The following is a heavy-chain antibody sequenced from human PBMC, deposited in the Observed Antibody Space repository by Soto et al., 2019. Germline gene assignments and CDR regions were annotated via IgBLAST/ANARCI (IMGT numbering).Heavy chain of an antibody. CDR2: IYYSGST. Sequence: SETLSLTCTVSGGSISSYYWSWIRQPPGKGLEWIGYIYYSGSTNYNPSLKSRVTISVDTSKNQFSLKLSSVTAADTAVYYCATGILSGYSKGPGYFQHWGQRTLVTVST. D-gene: IGHD3-9*01. CDR1: GGSISSYY. V-gene: IGHV4-59*01. J-gene: IGHJ1*01. CDR3: ATGILSGYSKGPGYFQH.